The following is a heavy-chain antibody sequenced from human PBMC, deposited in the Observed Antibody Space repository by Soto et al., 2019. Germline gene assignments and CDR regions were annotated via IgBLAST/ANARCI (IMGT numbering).Heavy chain of an antibody. V-gene: IGHV3-7*03. CDR2: IKEAGSEK. CDR1: GFTFSNSW. J-gene: IGHJ6*02. Sequence: EVQLVESGGGLVQPVESLRLSCAASGFTFSNSWMSWVRQAPGKGLEWVANIKEAGSEKDYVDPVKGRFTITRDNAKNSLYLQMNNLRAEDTAVYFCTRKRFGMDVWGQGTTVTVSS. CDR3: TRKRFGMDV.